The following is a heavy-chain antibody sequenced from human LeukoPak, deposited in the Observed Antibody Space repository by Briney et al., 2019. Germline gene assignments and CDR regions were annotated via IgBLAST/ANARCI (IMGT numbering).Heavy chain of an antibody. V-gene: IGHV3-11*01. CDR2: ISSSGSTI. CDR1: GFTFSDYY. D-gene: IGHD2-15*01. CDR3: ARRPDVVVVAGQYYYYYYGMDV. J-gene: IGHJ6*02. Sequence: PGGSLRLSCAASGFTFSDYYMSWIRQAPGKGLEWVSDISSSGSTIYYADSVKGRFTISRDNAKNSLYLQMNSLRAEDTAVYYCARRPDVVVVAGQYYYYYYGMDVWGQGTTVTVSS.